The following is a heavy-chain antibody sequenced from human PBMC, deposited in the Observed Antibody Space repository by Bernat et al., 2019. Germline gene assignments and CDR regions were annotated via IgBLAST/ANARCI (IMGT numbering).Heavy chain of an antibody. D-gene: IGHD3-22*01. V-gene: IGHV4-31*03. CDR1: GGSISSGGYY. CDR2: IYYSGST. CDR3: ARGLYDSSGYYNYYGMDV. J-gene: IGHJ6*02. Sequence: QVQLQESGPGLVKPSQTLSLTCTVSGGSISSGGYYWSWIRQHPGKGLEWIGYIYYSGSTYYNPSPKSRVTISVDTSKNQFSLKLSSVTAAVTAVYYCARGLYDSSGYYNYYGMDVWGQGTTVTVSS.